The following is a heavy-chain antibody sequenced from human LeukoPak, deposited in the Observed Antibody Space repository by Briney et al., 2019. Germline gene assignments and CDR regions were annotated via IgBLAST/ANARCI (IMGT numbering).Heavy chain of an antibody. CDR1: GYSFSNYW. CDR2: IDPGDSDT. CDR3: ARALVGAATLSY. Sequence: RGESLKISCKGSGYSFSNYWIAWVRQMPGKGLEWMGIIDPGDSDTRYSPSFQGQVTLSADKSISTAYLQWSSLKASDTAIYYCARALVGAATLSYWGQGTLVTVSS. D-gene: IGHD1-26*01. V-gene: IGHV5-51*01. J-gene: IGHJ4*02.